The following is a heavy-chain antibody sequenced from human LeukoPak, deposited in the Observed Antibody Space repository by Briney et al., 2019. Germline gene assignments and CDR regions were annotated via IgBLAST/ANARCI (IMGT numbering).Heavy chain of an antibody. CDR1: GFTFSSYG. J-gene: IGHJ6*03. Sequence: GGSLRLSCAASGFTFSSYGMHWVRQTPGKGLEWVAFIRYDGSNKYYADSVKGRFTISRDNSKNTLYLQMNSLRAEDTAVYYCAKGDGSSSSYYYYYYYMDVWGKGTTVTVSS. D-gene: IGHD6-6*01. CDR3: AKGDGSSSSYYYYYYYMDV. CDR2: IRYDGSNK. V-gene: IGHV3-30*02.